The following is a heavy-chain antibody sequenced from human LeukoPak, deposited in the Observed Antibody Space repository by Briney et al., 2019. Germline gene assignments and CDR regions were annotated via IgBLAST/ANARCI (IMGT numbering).Heavy chain of an antibody. CDR3: ARDLEGSGSYSHSMDV. D-gene: IGHD3-10*01. Sequence: GGSLRLSCAASGFTVSSNYMSWVRQAPGKGLEWVSVIYSGGSTYYADSVKGRFTISRDNSKNTLYLQMNSLRAEDTAVYYCARDLEGSGSYSHSMDVWGQGTTVTVSS. CDR2: IYSGGST. V-gene: IGHV3-66*01. J-gene: IGHJ6*02. CDR1: GFTVSSNY.